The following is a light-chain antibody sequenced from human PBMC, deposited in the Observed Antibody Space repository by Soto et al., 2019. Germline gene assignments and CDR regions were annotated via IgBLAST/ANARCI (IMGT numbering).Light chain of an antibody. CDR1: QSVSSY. CDR2: DAS. Sequence: EIVLTQSPATLYLSPGERATLSCSASQSVSSYLAWYQQKAGLAPRLLIYDASNRATGIPARFSGSGSGTDFTLTISSLEPEDFAVYYCQQRSNWPITFGQGTRLEIQ. V-gene: IGKV3-11*01. J-gene: IGKJ5*01. CDR3: QQRSNWPIT.